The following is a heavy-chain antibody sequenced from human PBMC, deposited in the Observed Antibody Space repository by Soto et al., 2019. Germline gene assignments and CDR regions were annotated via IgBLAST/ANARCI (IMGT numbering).Heavy chain of an antibody. CDR1: GGSISSGGYY. CDR2: IYYSGST. V-gene: IGHV4-31*03. D-gene: IGHD3-9*01. CDR3: ARDCIWTGRGMDV. Sequence: TLSLTCTVSGGSISSGGYYWSWIRQHPGKGLEWIGYIYYSGSTYYNPSLKSRVTISVDTSKNQFSLKLSSVTAADTAVYYCARDCIWTGRGMDVWGQGTTVTVSS. J-gene: IGHJ6*02.